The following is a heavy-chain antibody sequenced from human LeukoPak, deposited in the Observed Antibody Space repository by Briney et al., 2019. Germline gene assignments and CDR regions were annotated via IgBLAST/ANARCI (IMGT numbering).Heavy chain of an antibody. CDR2: ISGSGGST. CDR3: AKSVIFWSGYFGYYFDY. CDR1: GFTFSSYA. Sequence: PGGSLRLSCAASGFTFSSYAMSWVRQAPGKGLEWVSAISGSGGSTYYADSVKGRFTISRDNSKNTLYLQMTSLRAEDTAVYYCAKSVIFWSGYFGYYFDYWGQGTLVTVSS. V-gene: IGHV3-23*01. D-gene: IGHD3-3*01. J-gene: IGHJ4*02.